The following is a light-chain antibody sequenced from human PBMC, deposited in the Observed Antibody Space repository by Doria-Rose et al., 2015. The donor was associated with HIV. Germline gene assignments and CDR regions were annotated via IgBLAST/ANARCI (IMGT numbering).Light chain of an antibody. Sequence: TRSPGTLSLSPGERATLSCRASQSFSSTYLAWYQQKPGQAPSLLIYDGSTRATGIPDRFSASGSGTDFTLTINRLEPEDSALYYRHQYGTSWTFGQGTKVEI. CDR2: DGS. CDR1: QSFSSTY. J-gene: IGKJ1*01. CDR3: HQYGTSWT. V-gene: IGKV3-20*01.